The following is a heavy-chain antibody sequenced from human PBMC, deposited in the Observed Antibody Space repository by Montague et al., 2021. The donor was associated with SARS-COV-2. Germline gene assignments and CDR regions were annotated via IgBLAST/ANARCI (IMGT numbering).Heavy chain of an antibody. D-gene: IGHD2-15*01. V-gene: IGHV4-34*01. Sequence: SETLSLTCAVYGGSFSSYYYTWVRQSPTQGLEWIGEIHYSGKPTYNPSVRRRVAISVDTSKNQFSLKFRSVTAADAAVYYCARSERRKVRWGPGRGSEIDTEFALDVWGQGTTVIISS. J-gene: IGHJ6*01. CDR1: GGSFSSYY. CDR2: IHYSGKP. CDR3: ARSERRKVRWGPGRGSEIDTEFALDV.